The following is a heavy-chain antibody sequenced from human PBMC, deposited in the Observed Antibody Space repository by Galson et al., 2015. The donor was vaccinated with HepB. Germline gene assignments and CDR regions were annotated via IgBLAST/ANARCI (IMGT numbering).Heavy chain of an antibody. Sequence: SLRLSCAASGFTFSSYSMNWVRQVPGKGLEWVSSISSSSSYIYYADSVKGRFTISRDNAKNTLYLQLNSLRTEDTVVFYCARVEGSLWFGELLDYWGQGTLVTVSS. CDR2: ISSSSSYI. CDR1: GFTFSSYS. V-gene: IGHV3-21*01. D-gene: IGHD3-10*01. CDR3: ARVEGSLWFGELLDY. J-gene: IGHJ4*02.